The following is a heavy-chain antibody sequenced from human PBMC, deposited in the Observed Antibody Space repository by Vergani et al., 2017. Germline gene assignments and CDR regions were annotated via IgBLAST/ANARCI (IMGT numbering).Heavy chain of an antibody. Sequence: QVQLVQSGAEVKKPGASVKVSCKASGYTFTSYGISWVRQAPGQGLEWMGRINLNNGDTQYAPKFQGRVTMTRDTAISTGYMELNSLRSDDTAVYYCATNDRARQPPGGYWGQGSLVTVSS. V-gene: IGHV1-18*01. D-gene: IGHD1-14*01. CDR2: INLNNGDT. CDR3: ATNDRARQPPGGY. CDR1: GYTFTSYG. J-gene: IGHJ4*02.